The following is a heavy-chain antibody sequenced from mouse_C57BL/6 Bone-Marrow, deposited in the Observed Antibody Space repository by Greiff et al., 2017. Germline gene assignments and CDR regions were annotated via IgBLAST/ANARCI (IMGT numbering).Heavy chain of an antibody. V-gene: IGHV7-3*01. Sequence: EVKVVESGGGLVQPGGSLSLSCAASGFTFTDYYMSWVRQPPGKALEWLGFLRNKANGYTTEYSASVKGRFTIARDNSQSILYLQMNALRAEDSATYYCARSSLYYGSSSYYAMDYWGQGTSVTVSS. CDR2: LRNKANGYTT. CDR3: ARSSLYYGSSSYYAMDY. CDR1: GFTFTDYY. D-gene: IGHD1-1*01. J-gene: IGHJ4*01.